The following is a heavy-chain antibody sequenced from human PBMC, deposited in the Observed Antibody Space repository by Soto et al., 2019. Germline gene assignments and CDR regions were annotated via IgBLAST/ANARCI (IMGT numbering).Heavy chain of an antibody. CDR3: ARGQRFSDWFDP. Sequence: QVQLQESGPGLVKPSETLSLTCTVSGGDISTYYWTWIRQPAGKGLEWIGRIYSSGSTKYNPSLKSRVTMSLDTSKNQFSLRLSSFTAADTAVYYCARGQRFSDWFDPWGQGTLVTVSS. CDR2: IYSSGST. V-gene: IGHV4-4*07. J-gene: IGHJ5*02. CDR1: GGDISTYY. D-gene: IGHD3-3*01.